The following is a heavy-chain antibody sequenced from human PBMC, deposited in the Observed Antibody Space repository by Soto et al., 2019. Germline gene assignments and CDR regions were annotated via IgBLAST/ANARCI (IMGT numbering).Heavy chain of an antibody. CDR2: IDPSDSYT. V-gene: IGHV5-10-1*01. CDR1: GYSFTSYW. D-gene: IGHD6-6*01. Sequence: GEPLKISCKGSGYSFTSYWISWVRQMPGKGLEWMGRIDPSDSYTNYSPSFQGHVTISADKFISTAYLQWSSLKASDTAMYYCARLAGIAARPRPYRYYYYYYGMDVWGQGTTVTGS. J-gene: IGHJ6*02. CDR3: ARLAGIAARPRPYRYYYYYYGMDV.